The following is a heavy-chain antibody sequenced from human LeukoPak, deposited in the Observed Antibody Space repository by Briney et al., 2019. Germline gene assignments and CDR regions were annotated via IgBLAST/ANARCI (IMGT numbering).Heavy chain of an antibody. CDR2: IRGSGSYT. CDR3: AKGLRELWGDAFDM. D-gene: IGHD2-21*01. V-gene: IGHV3-23*01. CDR1: GFIFSIYG. Sequence: GGSLRLSCAASGFIFSIYGMSWVRQAPGKGLEWVSGIRGSGSYTDYVGSVKGRFTISRDNSKNTLYLQMNNLRAEDTAVYYCAKGLRELWGDAFDMWGQGTMVTVSS. J-gene: IGHJ3*02.